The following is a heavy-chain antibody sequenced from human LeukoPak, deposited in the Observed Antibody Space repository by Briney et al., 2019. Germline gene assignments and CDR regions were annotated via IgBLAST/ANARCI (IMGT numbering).Heavy chain of an antibody. CDR2: INPNSGGT. J-gene: IGHJ5*02. V-gene: IGHV1-2*02. Sequence: ASVKVSCKASGYTFTGYYMHWVRQAPGQGLEWMGWINPNSGGTNYAQKFQGRVTMTRDTSISTAYMELSRLRSDDTAVYYCARDYEGLVWFGELDTYNWFDPWGQGTLVTVSS. CDR3: ARDYEGLVWFGELDTYNWFDP. CDR1: GYTFTGYY. D-gene: IGHD3-10*01.